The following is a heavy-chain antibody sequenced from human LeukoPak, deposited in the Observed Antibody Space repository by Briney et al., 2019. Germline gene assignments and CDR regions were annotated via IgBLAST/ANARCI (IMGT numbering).Heavy chain of an antibody. CDR3: AKDRGRSYSCLDY. J-gene: IGHJ4*02. CDR2: IRYDGSNK. D-gene: IGHD2-15*01. V-gene: IGHV3-30*02. CDR1: GFTFSSYG. Sequence: GGSLRLSCAASGFTFSSYGMHWVRQAPGKGLEWVAFIRYDGSNKYYADSVKGRFTISRDNSKNTLYLQMNSLRAEDTAAYYCAKDRGRSYSCLDYWGQGTLVTVSS.